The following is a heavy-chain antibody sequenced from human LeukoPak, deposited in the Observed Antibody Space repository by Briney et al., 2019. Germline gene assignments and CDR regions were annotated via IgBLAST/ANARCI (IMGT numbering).Heavy chain of an antibody. Sequence: GGSLRLSCAASGFTFSTYAMSWVRQAPGKGLEWVSGTSTSGGDTYYADSVKGRSTISRDNSKNTLYLQMNSLRAEDTAVYYCAKWDSSSWYVGFDYWGQGTLVTVSS. CDR3: AKWDSSSWYVGFDY. V-gene: IGHV3-23*01. D-gene: IGHD6-13*01. CDR2: TSTSGGDT. J-gene: IGHJ4*02. CDR1: GFTFSTYA.